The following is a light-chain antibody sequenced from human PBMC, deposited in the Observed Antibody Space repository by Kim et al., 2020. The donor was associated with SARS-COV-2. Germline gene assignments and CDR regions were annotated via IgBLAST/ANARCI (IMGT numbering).Light chain of an antibody. CDR3: QQANTFPLT. J-gene: IGKJ4*01. Sequence: SASVGDRVTITCRASQGISTWLGWYQQTPGKAPKLLIFSASNLQSGVPSRFSADGSGTDFTLTISNLQPEDFATYYCQQANTFPLTFGGGTKLEI. V-gene: IGKV1-12*01. CDR2: SAS. CDR1: QGISTW.